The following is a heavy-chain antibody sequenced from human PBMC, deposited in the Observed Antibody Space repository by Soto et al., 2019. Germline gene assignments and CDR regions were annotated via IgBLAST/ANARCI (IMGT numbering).Heavy chain of an antibody. CDR2: IWYDGSNQ. V-gene: IGHV3-33*01. CDR1: GFTFSSYG. Sequence: QVQLVESGGGVVQPGRSLRLSCAASGFTFSSYGMHWVRQAPGKGLEWVAVIWYDGSNQDYADSVKGRFTISRDNSKNTLYLQMNSLRAEDTAVYYCARETDLNWFDPWGQGTLVTVSS. CDR3: ARETDLNWFDP. J-gene: IGHJ5*02.